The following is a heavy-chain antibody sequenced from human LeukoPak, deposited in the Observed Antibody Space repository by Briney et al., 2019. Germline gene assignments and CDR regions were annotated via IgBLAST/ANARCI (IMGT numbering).Heavy chain of an antibody. CDR2: ISSRSNSK. V-gene: IGHV3-21*01. Sequence: GGSLRLSCTASGFTFNSYRMNWVRQAPGKGLEWVSSISSRSNSKYYADSVKGRVTISRDNAKNSVSLQMNSLRDADTALYYCVRACGDYPFDYWGQGTLVTVSS. D-gene: IGHD3-16*01. J-gene: IGHJ4*02. CDR3: VRACGDYPFDY. CDR1: GFTFNSYR.